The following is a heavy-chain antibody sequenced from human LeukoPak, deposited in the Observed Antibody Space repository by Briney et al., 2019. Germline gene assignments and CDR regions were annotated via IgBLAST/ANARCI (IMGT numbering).Heavy chain of an antibody. Sequence: ASVKVSCKASGGTFSSYAISWVRQAPGQGPEWMGGIIPIFDTANYAQKFQGRVTITTDESTSTAYMELSSLRSDDTAVYYCATRGSSGYSFDYWGQGTLVTVSS. J-gene: IGHJ4*02. V-gene: IGHV1-69*05. CDR2: IIPIFDTA. CDR1: GGTFSSYA. D-gene: IGHD3-22*01. CDR3: ATRGSSGYSFDY.